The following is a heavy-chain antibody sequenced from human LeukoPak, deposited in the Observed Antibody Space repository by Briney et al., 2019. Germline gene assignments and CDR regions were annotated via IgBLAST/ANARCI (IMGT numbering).Heavy chain of an antibody. D-gene: IGHD3-10*01. J-gene: IGHJ4*02. CDR1: GFTFSSYA. CDR3: ARGSYHRNSPGAY. CDR2: ISYDGSNK. V-gene: IGHV3-30-3*01. Sequence: GGSLRLSCAASGFTFSSYAMHWVRQAPGKGLEWVAVISYDGSNKYYADSVKGRFTISRDNSKNTLYLQMNSLRAEDTAVYYCARGSYHRNSPGAYWGQGTLVTVSS.